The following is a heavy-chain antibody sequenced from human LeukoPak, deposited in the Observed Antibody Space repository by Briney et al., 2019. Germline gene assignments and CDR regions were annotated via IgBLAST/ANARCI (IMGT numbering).Heavy chain of an antibody. Sequence: ASVKVSCKASGYTFTGYYMHWVRQAPGQGLEWMGWINPNSGGTNYAQKFQGRVTMTRDTSISTAYVELSRLRSDDTAVYYCARDHASGRHSGSYYLFDYWGQGTLVTVSS. CDR1: GYTFTGYY. D-gene: IGHD1-26*01. V-gene: IGHV1-2*02. CDR3: ARDHASGRHSGSYYLFDY. CDR2: INPNSGGT. J-gene: IGHJ4*02.